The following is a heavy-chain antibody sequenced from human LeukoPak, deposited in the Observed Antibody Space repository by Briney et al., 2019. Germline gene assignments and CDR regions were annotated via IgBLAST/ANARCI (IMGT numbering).Heavy chain of an antibody. CDR1: GYTFTSYG. V-gene: IGHV1-18*01. CDR2: ISAYNGNT. CDR3: ARGIPYYYDSSGYDCAFDI. Sequence: ASVKVSCKASGYTFTSYGISWVRQAPGQGLEWMGWISAYNGNTNYAQKLQGRVTMTTDTSTSTAYMELRSLRSDDTAVYYCARGIPYYYDSSGYDCAFDIWGQGTWSPSLQ. D-gene: IGHD3-22*01. J-gene: IGHJ3*02.